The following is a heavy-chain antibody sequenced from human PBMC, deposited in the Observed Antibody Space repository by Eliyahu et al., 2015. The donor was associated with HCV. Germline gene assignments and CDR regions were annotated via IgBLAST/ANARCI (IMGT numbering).Heavy chain of an antibody. V-gene: IGHV3-66*02. Sequence: EVQLVESGGGLVQPGGSLXLSCAASGFTVSSNYMSXVRQAPGKGLGWVSVVYAGGSTYYADSVKGRFAISRDNPKNTLYLQMNSLRPEDTAVYYCARGIRSGYYEYFFDYWGQGTLVTVSS. J-gene: IGHJ4*02. CDR3: ARGIRSGYYEYFFDY. CDR2: VYAGGST. D-gene: IGHD3-3*01. CDR1: GFTVSSNY.